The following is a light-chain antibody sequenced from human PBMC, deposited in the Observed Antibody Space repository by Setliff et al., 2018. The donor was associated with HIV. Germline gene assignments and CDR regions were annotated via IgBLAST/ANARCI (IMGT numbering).Light chain of an antibody. CDR3: QSYDSSLSGYV. CDR2: GNN. V-gene: IGLV1-40*01. Sequence: QSVLTQPPSVPGAPGQRVTISCTGSSSNIGAGYDVHWYQQLPGTAPKVLIYGNNNRPSGVPDRFSGSKSGTSASLAITGLQAEDEADYYCQSYDSSLSGYVFGTGTKGTVL. CDR1: SSNIGAGYD. J-gene: IGLJ1*01.